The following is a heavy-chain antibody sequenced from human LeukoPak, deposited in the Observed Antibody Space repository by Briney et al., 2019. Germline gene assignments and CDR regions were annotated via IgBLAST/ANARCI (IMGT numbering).Heavy chain of an antibody. Sequence: GGSLRLSCAASGFTFSSYAMSWVRQAPGKGLEWVSAISGSGGSTYYADSVKGRFTISRDNSKNTLYLQMSSLRAEDTAVYYCAKDRGYMDSRLGFDYWGQGTLVTVSS. CDR2: ISGSGGST. CDR3: AKDRGYMDSRLGFDY. D-gene: IGHD3-10*01. CDR1: GFTFSSYA. J-gene: IGHJ4*02. V-gene: IGHV3-23*01.